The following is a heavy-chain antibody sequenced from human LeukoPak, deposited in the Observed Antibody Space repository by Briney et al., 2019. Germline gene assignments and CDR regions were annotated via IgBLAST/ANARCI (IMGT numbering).Heavy chain of an antibody. CDR1: GGSISSGSYY. J-gene: IGHJ5*02. V-gene: IGHV4-61*02. Sequence: PSETLSLTCTVSGGSISSGSYYWSWIRQPAGKGLEWIGRIYTSGSTNYNPSLKSRVTISVDTSKNQFSLNLSSVTAADTAVYYCARGDCSSTSCYPNSFDPWGQGILVTVSS. CDR2: IYTSGST. CDR3: ARGDCSSTSCYPNSFDP. D-gene: IGHD2-2*01.